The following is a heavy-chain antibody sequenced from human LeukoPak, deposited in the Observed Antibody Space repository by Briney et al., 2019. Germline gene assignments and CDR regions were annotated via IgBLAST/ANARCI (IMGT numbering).Heavy chain of an antibody. J-gene: IGHJ5*01. CDR2: IYYSGST. V-gene: IGHV4-59*01. CDR3: AREEGYQFDF. D-gene: IGHD6-13*01. CDR1: GGSISDYY. Sequence: PSETLSLTCTVSGGSISDYYWTWIRQPPGKGLEWIGYIYYSGSTNYNPSLKSRVTIPVDTSKNRFSLNLSSVTAADTAVYYCAREEGYQFDFWGQGTLVTVSS.